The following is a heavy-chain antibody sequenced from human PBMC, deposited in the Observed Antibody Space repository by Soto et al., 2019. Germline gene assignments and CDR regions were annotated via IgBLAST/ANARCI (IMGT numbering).Heavy chain of an antibody. J-gene: IGHJ4*02. CDR1: GGSVSSGSYY. D-gene: IGHD6-13*01. Sequence: SETLSLTCTVSGGSVSSGSYYWSWIRQPPGKGLEWIGYIYYSGSTNYNPSLKSRFTISRDNSKNTLYLQMNSLRAEDTAVYYCAKDRVARKQLPRYYFDYWGQGTLVTVSS. CDR2: IYYSGST. CDR3: AKDRVARKQLPRYYFDY. V-gene: IGHV4-61*01.